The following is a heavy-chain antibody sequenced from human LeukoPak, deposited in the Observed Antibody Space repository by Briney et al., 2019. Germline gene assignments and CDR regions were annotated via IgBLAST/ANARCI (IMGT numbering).Heavy chain of an antibody. CDR1: GFTFSSYA. D-gene: IGHD4-17*01. CDR2: ISGSGGDT. J-gene: IGHJ5*02. V-gene: IGHV3-23*01. Sequence: GGSLRLSCAASGFTFSSYAMTWVRQAPGKEPEWVSTISGSGGDTYYADSVKGRFTISRDNFKNTMNLQMKSLRGEDTAVYYCAKESTVTPGNVNWFDPWGQGTLVTVSS. CDR3: AKESTVTPGNVNWFDP.